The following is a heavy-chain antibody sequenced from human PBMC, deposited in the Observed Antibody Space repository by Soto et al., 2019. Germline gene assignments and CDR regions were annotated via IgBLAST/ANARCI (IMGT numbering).Heavy chain of an antibody. J-gene: IGHJ4*02. Sequence: GRSLRLSCSASGFTFSSYAMHWVRQAPGKGLEYVSAISSNGGSTYYADSVKGRFTISRDNSKNTLYLQMNSLRAEDTAVYYCAKEEERRLDSWGQGILVTVSS. CDR2: ISSNGGST. CDR3: AKEEERRLDS. D-gene: IGHD1-1*01. V-gene: IGHV3-64*04. CDR1: GFTFSSYA.